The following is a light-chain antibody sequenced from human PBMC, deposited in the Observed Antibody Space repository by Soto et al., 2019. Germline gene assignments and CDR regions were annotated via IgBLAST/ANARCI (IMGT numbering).Light chain of an antibody. CDR3: SSYTSSSTPSV. CDR2: EVI. V-gene: IGLV2-14*02. CDR1: SSDVGTFNL. J-gene: IGLJ1*01. Sequence: QSVLTQVASVSGSPGQSITISCTGTSSDVGTFNLVSWYQQHPGKAPRLMIYEVIKRPSGVSNRFSGSKSGNTASLTISGLQAEDEADYYCSSYTSSSTPSVFGTGTKVTVL.